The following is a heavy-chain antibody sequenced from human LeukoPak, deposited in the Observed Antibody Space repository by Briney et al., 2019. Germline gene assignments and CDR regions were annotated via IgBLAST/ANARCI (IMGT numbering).Heavy chain of an antibody. CDR3: AGIGNYFFY. D-gene: IGHD1-26*01. CDR1: GYTFTGYY. V-gene: IGHV1-2*02. Sequence: GASVKVSCKASGYTFTGYYIHWVRQAPGQGLEWMGWIYPNSGGTNYAQEFQGRVTMTRDTSISTAYMELSRLRSDDTAVYYCAGIGNYFFYWGQGTLVTVSS. CDR2: IYPNSGGT. J-gene: IGHJ4*02.